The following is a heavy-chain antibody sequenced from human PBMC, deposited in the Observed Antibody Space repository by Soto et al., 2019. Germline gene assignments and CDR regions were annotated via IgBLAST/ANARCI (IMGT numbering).Heavy chain of an antibody. CDR1: GFTFSSYG. CDR2: ISYDGSNK. J-gene: IGHJ6*02. D-gene: IGHD3-16*01. CDR3: AKVALRIDYYYYGMDV. Sequence: PGGSLRLSCAASGFTFSSYGMHWFRQAPGKGLEWVAVISYDGSNKYYADSVKGRFTISRDNSKNTLYLQMNSLRAEDTAVYYCAKVALRIDYYYYGMDVWGQGTTVTVSS. V-gene: IGHV3-30*18.